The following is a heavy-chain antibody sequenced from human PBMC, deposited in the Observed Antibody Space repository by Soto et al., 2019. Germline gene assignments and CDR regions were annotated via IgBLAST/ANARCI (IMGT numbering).Heavy chain of an antibody. CDR1: GFTFSSFW. V-gene: IGHV3-74*01. CDR3: ARGRRVTTVTPSDAFDI. D-gene: IGHD4-4*01. CDR2: ISSDGSST. J-gene: IGHJ3*02. Sequence: EVQLVESGGGLVQPGGSLRLSCAASGFTFSSFWMHWVRQVPGKGLVWVSRISSDGSSTSHADSVKGRLTISRDNAKNTLYLQMDSLRAEDTAVYYCARGRRVTTVTPSDAFDIWGQGTMVTVSS.